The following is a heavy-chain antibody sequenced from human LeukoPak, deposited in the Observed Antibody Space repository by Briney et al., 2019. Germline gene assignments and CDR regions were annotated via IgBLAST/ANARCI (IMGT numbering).Heavy chain of an antibody. CDR1: GYTFTGYY. CDR3: ARDIYSSSVGWFDP. V-gene: IGHV1-2*02. CDR2: INPNSGGT. Sequence: WASVKVSCKASGYTFTGYYMHWVRQAPGQGLEWMGWINPNSGGTNYAQKFQGRVTMTRDTSISTAYMELSRLRSDDTAVYYCARDIYSSSVGWFDPWGQGTLVTVSS. D-gene: IGHD6-6*01. J-gene: IGHJ5*02.